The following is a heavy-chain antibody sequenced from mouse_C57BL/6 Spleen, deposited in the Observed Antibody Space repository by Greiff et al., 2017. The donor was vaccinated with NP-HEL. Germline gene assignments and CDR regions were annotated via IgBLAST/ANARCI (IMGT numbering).Heavy chain of an antibody. D-gene: IGHD1-1*01. Sequence: QVQLKESGPELVKPGASVKISCKASGYAFSSSWMNWVKQRPGKGLEWIGRIYPGDGDTNYNGKFKGKATLTADKSSSTAYMQLSSLTSEDSAVYFCARRRLYGSSLYAMDYWGQGTSVTVSS. CDR1: GYAFSSSW. J-gene: IGHJ4*01. CDR2: IYPGDGDT. CDR3: ARRRLYGSSLYAMDY. V-gene: IGHV1-82*01.